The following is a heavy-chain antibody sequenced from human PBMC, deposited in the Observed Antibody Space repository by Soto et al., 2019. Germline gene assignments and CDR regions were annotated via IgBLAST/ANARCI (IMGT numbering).Heavy chain of an antibody. CDR1: GYTFTSYG. J-gene: IGHJ5*02. CDR2: ISAYNGNT. D-gene: IGHD3-3*01. V-gene: IGHV1-18*01. Sequence: GASVKVSCKASGYTFTSYGISWVRQAPGQGLEWMGWISAYNGNTNYAQKLQGRVTMTTDTSTSTAYMELRSLRSDDTAVYYCARDGKDFWSGTETYNCFDPCGQGTLVIVSS. CDR3: ARDGKDFWSGTETYNCFDP.